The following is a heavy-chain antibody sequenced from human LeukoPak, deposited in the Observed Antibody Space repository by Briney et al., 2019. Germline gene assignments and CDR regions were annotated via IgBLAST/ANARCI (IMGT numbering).Heavy chain of an antibody. J-gene: IGHJ3*02. CDR3: ARTTPIAVAVDDAFDI. V-gene: IGHV4-59*08. Sequence: PSETLSLTCSVSGGSISSYYWSWIRQPPGKGLEWIGYIYYSGSTNYNPSLKSRVTISVDTSKNQFSLKLSSVTAADTAVYYCARTTPIAVAVDDAFDIWGQGTMVTVSS. CDR2: IYYSGST. D-gene: IGHD6-19*01. CDR1: GGSISSYY.